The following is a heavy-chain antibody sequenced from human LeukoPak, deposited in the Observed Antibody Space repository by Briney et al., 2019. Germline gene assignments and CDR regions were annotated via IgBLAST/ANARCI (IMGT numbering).Heavy chain of an antibody. D-gene: IGHD7-27*01. Sequence: PGGSLRLSCAASGFTFSSYGMHWVRQAPGKGLEWVAVISYDGSNKYYADSVKGRFTISRDNSKNTLYLQMNSLGAEDTAVYYCVQDWAWGAFGYWGQGTLVTVSS. CDR2: ISYDGSNK. V-gene: IGHV3-30*18. CDR1: GFTFSSYG. J-gene: IGHJ4*02. CDR3: VQDWAWGAFGY.